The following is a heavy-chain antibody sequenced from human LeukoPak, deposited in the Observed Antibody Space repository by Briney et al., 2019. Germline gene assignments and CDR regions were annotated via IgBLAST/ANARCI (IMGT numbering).Heavy chain of an antibody. V-gene: IGHV3-23*01. Sequence: PGGSLRLSCAASGFTFSSYAMSWVRQAPGKGLEWVSPISGSGGSTYYADSVKGRFTISRDNSKNTLYLQMNSLRAEDAAVYYCAKLNTHCSSTSCSSFDYWGQGTLVTVSS. CDR2: ISGSGGST. J-gene: IGHJ4*02. CDR1: GFTFSSYA. CDR3: AKLNTHCSSTSCSSFDY. D-gene: IGHD2-2*01.